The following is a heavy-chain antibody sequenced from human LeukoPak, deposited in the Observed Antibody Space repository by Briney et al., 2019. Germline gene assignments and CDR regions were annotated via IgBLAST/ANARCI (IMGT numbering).Heavy chain of an antibody. J-gene: IGHJ6*03. Sequence: ASVKVSCKASGYTFTGYYMHWVRQAPGQGLEWMGRINPNSGGTNYARKFQGRVTMTRDTSISTAYMELSRLRSDDTAVYYCARELTTVTTHYYYYYMDVWGKGTTVTVSS. CDR1: GYTFTGYY. D-gene: IGHD4-17*01. V-gene: IGHV1-2*06. CDR2: INPNSGGT. CDR3: ARELTTVTTHYYYYYMDV.